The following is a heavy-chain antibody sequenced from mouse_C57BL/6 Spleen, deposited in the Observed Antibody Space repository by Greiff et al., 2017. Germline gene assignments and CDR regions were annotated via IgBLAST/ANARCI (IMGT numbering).Heavy chain of an antibody. D-gene: IGHD1-1*01. J-gene: IGHJ2*01. CDR3: ARSPSVVATGLDY. CDR2: IWTGGGT. CDR1: GFSLTSYA. Sequence: QVQLQQSGPGLVAPSQSLSITCTVSGFSLTSYAISWVRQPQGKGLEWLGVIWTGGGTNYNSALKSRLSISKDNSKSQVFLKMNSLQTDDTDRYYCARSPSVVATGLDYWGQGTTLTVSS. V-gene: IGHV2-9-1*01.